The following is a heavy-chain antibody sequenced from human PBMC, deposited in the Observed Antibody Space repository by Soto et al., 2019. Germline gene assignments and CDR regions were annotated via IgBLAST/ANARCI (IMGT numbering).Heavy chain of an antibody. V-gene: IGHV1-3*01. D-gene: IGHD5-12*01. J-gene: IGHJ6*02. CDR2: INAGNGNT. CDR3: AREWRGGYVDNYCYGMDV. CDR1: GYTFTSYA. Sequence: QVQLVQSGAEVKKPGASVKVSCKASGYTFTSYAMHWVRQAPGHRLEWMGWINAGNGNTKYSQKFQGRVTITRDTSASTAYMELSSLRSEDTAVYYCAREWRGGYVDNYCYGMDVWGQGTTVTVSS.